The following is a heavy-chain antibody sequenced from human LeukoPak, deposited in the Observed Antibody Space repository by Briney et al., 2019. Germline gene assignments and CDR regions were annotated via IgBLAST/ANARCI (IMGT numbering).Heavy chain of an antibody. CDR3: ARRPPNSGSYGGPPGLDY. J-gene: IGHJ4*02. D-gene: IGHD1-26*01. V-gene: IGHV1-18*01. CDR2: ISAYNGNT. Sequence: ASVKVSCKASGYTFTSYGISWVRQAPGQGLEWMGWISAYNGNTNYAQKLQGRVTMTTDTSTSTAYMELRSLRSDDTAVYYCARRPPNSGSYGGPPGLDYWGRGTLFTVS. CDR1: GYTFTSYG.